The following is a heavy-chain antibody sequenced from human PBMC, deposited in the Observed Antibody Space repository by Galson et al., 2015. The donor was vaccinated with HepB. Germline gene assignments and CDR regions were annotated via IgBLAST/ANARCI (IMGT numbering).Heavy chain of an antibody. Sequence: ETLSLTCSVSGGSISTYYWNWIRQPPGKGLEWIGYIYDSDITSYNPSLKSRVTISVDTSKNQFSLKLSSVTAADTAVYYCARGRYCSGVSCSAYYYGMDVWGQGTTVTVSS. CDR1: GGSISTYY. V-gene: IGHV4-59*01. D-gene: IGHD2-15*01. CDR2: IYDSDIT. J-gene: IGHJ6*02. CDR3: ARGRYCSGVSCSAYYYGMDV.